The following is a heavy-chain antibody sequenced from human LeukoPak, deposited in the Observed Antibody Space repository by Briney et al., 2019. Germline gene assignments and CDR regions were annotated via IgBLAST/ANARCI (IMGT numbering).Heavy chain of an antibody. CDR3: ATLAGVYCSGGSCHAFDI. V-gene: IGHV3-9*01. D-gene: IGHD2-15*01. J-gene: IGHJ3*02. Sequence: GGSLRLSCEASGFTFDDYAMHWVRQAPGKGLEWVSGISWNSGSIGYADSVKGRFTISRDNAKNSLYLQMNSLRAEDTALYYCATLAGVYCSGGSCHAFDIWGQGTMVTVSS. CDR2: ISWNSGSI. CDR1: GFTFDDYA.